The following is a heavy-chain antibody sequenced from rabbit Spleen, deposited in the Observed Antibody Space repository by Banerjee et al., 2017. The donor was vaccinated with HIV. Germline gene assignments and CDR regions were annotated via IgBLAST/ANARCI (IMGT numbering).Heavy chain of an antibody. CDR1: GFSFSSTYW. CDR3: ARGTGWNGDGYGSL. CDR2: IVTGSGAT. V-gene: IGHV1S40*01. Sequence: QSLEESGGDLVKPGASLTLTCTASGFSFSSTYWICWVRQAPGKGLEWIGCIVTGSGATYYASWAKGRFTITRSTSLNTVTLQMTSLTAADTATYFCARGTGWNGDGYGSLWGPGTLVTVS. J-gene: IGHJ4*01. D-gene: IGHD6-1*01.